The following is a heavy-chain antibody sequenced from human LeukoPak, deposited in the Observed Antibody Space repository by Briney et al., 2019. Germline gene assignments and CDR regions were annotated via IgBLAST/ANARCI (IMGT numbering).Heavy chain of an antibody. V-gene: IGHV1-8*01. D-gene: IGHD2-15*01. J-gene: IGHJ5*02. CDR1: GYTFTSYD. Sequence: GASVKVSCKASGYTFTSYDINWVRQATGQGLEWMGWMNPNSGNTGYAQKFQGRVTMTRNTSISTAYMELSSLRSEDTAVYYCARWRRMVNWFDPWGQGTLVTVSS. CDR3: ARWRRMVNWFDP. CDR2: MNPNSGNT.